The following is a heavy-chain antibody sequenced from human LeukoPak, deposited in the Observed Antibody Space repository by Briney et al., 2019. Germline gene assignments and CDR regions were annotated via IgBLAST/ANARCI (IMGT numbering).Heavy chain of an antibody. CDR1: GFTFSSYG. CDR3: ARGVLRYFDWGIKELNWFDP. J-gene: IGHJ5*02. Sequence: PGRSLRLSCGASGFTFSSYGMHWVRQAPGKGLEWVAFISHDGSNKYYADSVKGRFTISRDNSKNTLYLQMNTLRAEDTAVYYCARGVLRYFDWGIKELNWFDPWGQGTLVTVSS. CDR2: ISHDGSNK. D-gene: IGHD3-9*01. V-gene: IGHV3-30*03.